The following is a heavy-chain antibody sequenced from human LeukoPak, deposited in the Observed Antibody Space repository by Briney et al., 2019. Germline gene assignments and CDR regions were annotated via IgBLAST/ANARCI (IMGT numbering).Heavy chain of an antibody. CDR3: AARNGGPYYFDY. D-gene: IGHD7-27*01. V-gene: IGHV3-23*01. J-gene: IGHJ4*02. CDR2: ISGSSLST. Sequence: PGGSLRLSCTASGFTFSSHAMTWVRQAPGKGLEWVSSISGSSLSTYYADSVEGRFTISRANSKNTVYLQMNSLRAEDTAVYYCAARNGGPYYFDYWGQGALVTVSS. CDR1: GFTFSSHA.